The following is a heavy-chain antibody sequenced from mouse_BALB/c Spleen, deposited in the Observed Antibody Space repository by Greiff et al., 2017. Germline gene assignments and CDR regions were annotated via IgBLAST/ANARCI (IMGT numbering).Heavy chain of an antibody. D-gene: IGHD2-4*01. Sequence: DVKLVESGGGLVQPGGSLKLSCAASGFTFSSYGMSWVRQTPDKRLELVATINSNGGSTYYPDSVKGRFTISRDNAKNTLYLQMSSLKSEDTAMYYCARDLTMINAMDYWGQGTSVTVSS. J-gene: IGHJ4*01. CDR3: ARDLTMINAMDY. CDR1: GFTFSSYG. V-gene: IGHV5-6-3*01. CDR2: INSNGGST.